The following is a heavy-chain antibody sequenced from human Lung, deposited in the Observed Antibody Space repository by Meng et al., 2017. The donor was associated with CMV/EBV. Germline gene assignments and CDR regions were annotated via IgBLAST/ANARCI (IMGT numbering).Heavy chain of an antibody. CDR1: GFRFDDCG. Sequence: GGSXRPXCPASGFRFDDCGMHWVRQTPGKGLEWVAFVRHDGTNKFYAASVKGRFTISRDNSKSTVYLQMNSLRPEDSALYYCAKDLLLFGGPNAYFDQWGQGTXVTVSS. J-gene: IGHJ4*02. CDR2: VRHDGTNK. D-gene: IGHD3-16*01. CDR3: AKDLLLFGGPNAYFDQ. V-gene: IGHV3-30*02.